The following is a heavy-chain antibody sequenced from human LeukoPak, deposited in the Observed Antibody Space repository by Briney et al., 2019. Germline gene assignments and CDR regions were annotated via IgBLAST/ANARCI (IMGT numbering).Heavy chain of an antibody. Sequence: GGSLRLSCAASGFTSSSYSMNWVRQAPGKGLEWVSYISSSSSTIYYADSVKGRFTISRDNTKNSLYLQMNSLRAEDTAVYYCARDPGGYYAWGQGTLVTVSS. J-gene: IGHJ4*02. V-gene: IGHV3-48*01. CDR1: GFTSSSYS. CDR3: ARDPGGYYA. CDR2: ISSSSSTI. D-gene: IGHD3-22*01.